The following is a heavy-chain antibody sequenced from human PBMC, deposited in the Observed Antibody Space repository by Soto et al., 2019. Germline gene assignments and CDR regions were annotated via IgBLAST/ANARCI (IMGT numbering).Heavy chain of an antibody. CDR2: IYSGGST. J-gene: IGHJ6*02. CDR3: ARADSGYAHGYYYGMDV. V-gene: IGHV3-53*01. CDR1: GFTVSSNY. Sequence: PGGSLRLSCAASGFTVSSNYMSWVRQAPGKGLEWVSVIYSGGSTYYADSVKGRFTISRDNSKNTLYLQMNSLRAEDTAVYYCARADSGYAHGYYYGMDVWGQGTTVTVSS. D-gene: IGHD5-12*01.